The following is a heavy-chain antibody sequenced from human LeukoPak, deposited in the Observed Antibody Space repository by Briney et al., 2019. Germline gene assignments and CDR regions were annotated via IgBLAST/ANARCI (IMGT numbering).Heavy chain of an antibody. CDR3: ARGDDYGDYWGLY. CDR2: IYYSGNT. V-gene: IGHV4-59*08. J-gene: IGHJ4*02. D-gene: IGHD4-17*01. CDR1: GGSISSYY. Sequence: SETLSLTCTVSGGSISSYYWSWIRQPPGKGLEWIGYIYYSGNTNYNPSLKSRVTISVDTSKNQFSLKLSSMTAADTAVYYCARGDDYGDYWGLYWGQGTLVTVSS.